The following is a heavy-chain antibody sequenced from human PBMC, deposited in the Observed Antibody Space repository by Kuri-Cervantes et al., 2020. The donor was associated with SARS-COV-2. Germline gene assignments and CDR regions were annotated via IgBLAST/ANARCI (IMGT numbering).Heavy chain of an antibody. Sequence: GESLKISCAASGFTFSDYYMSWIRQAPGKGLEWVSYISSSSSYTNYADSVKGRFTISRDNAKNMLFLQMYSLRAEDTAVYYCVRDGDHWNFDYWGQGTLV. J-gene: IGHJ4*02. CDR3: VRDGDHWNFDY. CDR2: ISSSSSYT. CDR1: GFTFSDYY. D-gene: IGHD1-1*01. V-gene: IGHV3-11*06.